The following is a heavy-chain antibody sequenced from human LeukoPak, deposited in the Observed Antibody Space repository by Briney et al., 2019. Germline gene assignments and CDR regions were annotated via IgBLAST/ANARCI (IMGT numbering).Heavy chain of an antibody. CDR2: ISAYNGNT. D-gene: IGHD3-16*02. Sequence: EASVKVSCNASGYTFTSYGISWVRQAPGQGLEWMGWISAYNGNTNYAQKLQGRVTMTTDTSTSTAYMELRSLRSDDTAVYYCARDTITFGGVIVRENAFDIWGQGTMVTVSS. CDR3: ARDTITFGGVIVRENAFDI. V-gene: IGHV1-18*01. CDR1: GYTFTSYG. J-gene: IGHJ3*02.